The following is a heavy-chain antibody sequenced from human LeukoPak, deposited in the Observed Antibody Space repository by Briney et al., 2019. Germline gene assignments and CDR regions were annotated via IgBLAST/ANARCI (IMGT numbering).Heavy chain of an antibody. Sequence: PSETLSLTCTVSGGPISSYYWSWIRQPAGKGLEWIGRIYTSGSTNYNPSLKSRVTMSVDTSKNQFSLKLSSVTAADTALYYCAGRYFDWLLYRGDDAFDIWGQGTMVTVSS. J-gene: IGHJ3*02. CDR1: GGPISSYY. V-gene: IGHV4-4*07. CDR2: IYTSGST. D-gene: IGHD3-9*01. CDR3: AGRYFDWLLYRGDDAFDI.